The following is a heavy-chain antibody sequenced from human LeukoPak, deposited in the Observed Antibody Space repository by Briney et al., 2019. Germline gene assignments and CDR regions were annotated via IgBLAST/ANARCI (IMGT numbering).Heavy chain of an antibody. Sequence: PGGSLRLSCAASGFTFNSYAMSWVRQAPGKGLEWVSAISGSGGSTYYADSVKGRFTISRDNSKNTLYLQMNSLRAEDTAVFYCAKDSSYSYDSTSDYWGQGTLVTVSS. V-gene: IGHV3-23*01. CDR2: ISGSGGST. CDR1: GFTFNSYA. J-gene: IGHJ4*02. D-gene: IGHD5-18*01. CDR3: AKDSSYSYDSTSDY.